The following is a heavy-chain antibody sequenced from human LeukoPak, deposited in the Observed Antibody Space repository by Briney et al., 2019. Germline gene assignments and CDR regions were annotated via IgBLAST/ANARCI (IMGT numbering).Heavy chain of an antibody. V-gene: IGHV1-8*01. CDR2: MNPNSAHT. D-gene: IGHD1-1*01. CDR3: TRGPSLHTNWVGGRWFDP. Sequence: ASVKVSCKASGYTFTSYDSHWVRQATGHGLEWMGWMNPNSAHTGHAQRFQGRVTLTRNTSISTAYMELSSLTSEDTAMYYCTRGPSLHTNWVGGRWFDPWGQGTLVTVSS. J-gene: IGHJ5*02. CDR1: GYTFTSYD.